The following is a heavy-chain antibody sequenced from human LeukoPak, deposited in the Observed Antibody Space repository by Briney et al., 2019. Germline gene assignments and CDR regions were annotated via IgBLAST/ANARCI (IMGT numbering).Heavy chain of an antibody. D-gene: IGHD2-21*02. CDR3: ARGFVVVTATDDY. V-gene: IGHV1-2*02. CDR2: INPNSGGT. CDR1: GYTFTSYY. Sequence: ASVKVSCKASGYTFTSYYMHWVRQAPGQGLEWMGWINPNSGGTNYAQKFQGRVTMTRDTSISTAYMELSRLRSDDTAVYYCARGFVVVTATDDYWGQGTLVTVSS. J-gene: IGHJ4*02.